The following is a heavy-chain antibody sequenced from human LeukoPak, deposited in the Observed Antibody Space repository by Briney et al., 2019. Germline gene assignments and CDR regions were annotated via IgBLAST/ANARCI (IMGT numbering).Heavy chain of an antibody. CDR2: ITWNSGNI. CDR3: AKDRTIAVTGSDFDY. CDR1: GFTFDDYA. J-gene: IGHJ4*02. V-gene: IGHV3-9*01. D-gene: IGHD6-19*01. Sequence: PGRSLRLSCAASGFTFDDYAIHWVRQPPGKGLEWVSGITWNSGNIGYADSVKGRFTISRDNAKNSLYLQMDSLRPEDTALYYCAKDRTIAVTGSDFDYWGQGTLVTVSS.